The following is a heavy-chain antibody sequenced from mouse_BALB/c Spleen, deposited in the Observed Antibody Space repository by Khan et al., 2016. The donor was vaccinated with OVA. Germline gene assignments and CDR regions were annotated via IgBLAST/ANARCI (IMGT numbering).Heavy chain of an antibody. Sequence: QIQLVQSGPELKKPGETVKISCKASGYMFTNYGMVWVKQAPGKGLKWMGWINTYTGEPTYADDFKGRFAFSLETSANTAYLQINNLKNEDTATYFCARREYYRFFAYWGQGTLVTVSA. V-gene: IGHV9-3-1*01. CDR3: ARREYYRFFAY. CDR1: GYMFTNYG. J-gene: IGHJ3*01. CDR2: INTYTGEP. D-gene: IGHD2-14*01.